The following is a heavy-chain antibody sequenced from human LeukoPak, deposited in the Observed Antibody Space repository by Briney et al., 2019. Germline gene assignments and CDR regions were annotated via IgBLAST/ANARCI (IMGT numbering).Heavy chain of an antibody. J-gene: IGHJ4*02. CDR3: VKGVCTSGCSGNY. CDR2: ISPTGGTT. CDR1: AFNFSAYG. D-gene: IGHD6-19*01. V-gene: IGHV3-23*01. Sequence: GGSLRLSCAASAFNFSAYGMYWVRLAPKKGLECVSAISPTGGTTFYAGSVKGRFTISRDNSKNTLFLQMNSLRDDDTALYYCVKGVCTSGCSGNYWGQGTSVTVSS.